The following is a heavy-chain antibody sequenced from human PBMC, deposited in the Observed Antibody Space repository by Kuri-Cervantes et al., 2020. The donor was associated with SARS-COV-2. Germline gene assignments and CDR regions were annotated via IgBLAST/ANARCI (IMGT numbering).Heavy chain of an antibody. CDR2: IYRNGNT. J-gene: IGHJ5*02. CDR3: ARGPYCSSTSCYMCWFDP. D-gene: IGHD2-2*02. CDR1: HYSISSGSFY. V-gene: IGHV4-61*10. Sequence: SETLSLTCTVSHYSISSGSFYWSWIRQPAGKGLELVGYIYRNGNTKYNPSLKSRVTISVDTSKNQFPLKLRSVTAAETAVYYCARGPYCSSTSCYMCWFDPWGKGTLVTVSS.